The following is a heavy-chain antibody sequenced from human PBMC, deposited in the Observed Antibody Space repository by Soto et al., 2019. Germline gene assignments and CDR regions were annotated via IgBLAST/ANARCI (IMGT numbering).Heavy chain of an antibody. V-gene: IGHV5-51*01. CDR2: IYPGDSDT. Sequence: EVQLVQSGAEVKKPGESLKISCKGSGYSFTSYWIGWVRQMPGKGLEWMGIIYPGDSDTRYSPSFQGQVTISADKSISTAYLQWSSLKASDTAMYYCAREKNPPGRYDFWSGYYTDYGMDVWGQGTTVTVSS. J-gene: IGHJ6*02. CDR1: GYSFTSYW. D-gene: IGHD3-3*01. CDR3: AREKNPPGRYDFWSGYYTDYGMDV.